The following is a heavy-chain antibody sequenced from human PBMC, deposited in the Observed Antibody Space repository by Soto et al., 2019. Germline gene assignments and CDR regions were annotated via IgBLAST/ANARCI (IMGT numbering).Heavy chain of an antibody. Sequence: QVQLVQSGAEVKKPGASLRVSCETSGGTSTIYTITWVRQAPGQGLQWMGRIVPTLRITNYAQEFQRRLTRTADSSTSTAHIELTSRTSEDTAVYYCATDKYGAGRVGVHFWGQGTLVTVSS. CDR2: IVPTLRIT. D-gene: IGHD3-3*02. V-gene: IGHV1-69*08. J-gene: IGHJ4*02. CDR1: GGTSTIYT. CDR3: ATDKYGAGRVGVHF.